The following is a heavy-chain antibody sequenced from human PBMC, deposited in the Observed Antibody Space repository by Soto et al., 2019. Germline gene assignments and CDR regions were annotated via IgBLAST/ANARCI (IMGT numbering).Heavy chain of an antibody. CDR3: AAVLGVRLGRVRTGPFDF. J-gene: IGHJ4*02. CDR1: GFTFTSSA. CDR2: IVVGSGNT. D-gene: IGHD3-16*01. Sequence: SVKVSCKASGFTFTSSAMQWVRQARGQRLEWIGWIVVGSGNTNYAQKFQERVTITRDMSTSTAYMELSSLRSEDTAVYYCAAVLGVRLGRVRTGPFDFWGQGTLVTVSS. V-gene: IGHV1-58*02.